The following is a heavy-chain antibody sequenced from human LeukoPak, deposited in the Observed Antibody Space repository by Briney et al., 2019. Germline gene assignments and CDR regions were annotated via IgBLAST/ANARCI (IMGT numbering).Heavy chain of an antibody. Sequence: AGGSLRLSCEASGFSFSTYNMNWVRQAPGQRLEWISSITSSSRYVFYADSVRGRFTISRDNTKNSLYLQMNSLRAGDTAVYYCARARSWETPLDYWGQGTLVTVSS. CDR3: ARARSWETPLDY. CDR2: ITSSSRYV. CDR1: GFSFSTYN. D-gene: IGHD1-26*01. V-gene: IGHV3-21*01. J-gene: IGHJ4*02.